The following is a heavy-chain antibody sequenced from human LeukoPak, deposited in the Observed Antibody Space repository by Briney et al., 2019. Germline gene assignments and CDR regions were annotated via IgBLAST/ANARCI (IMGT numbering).Heavy chain of an antibody. Sequence: SETLSLTCTVSGGSLSSYYWGWIRQPPGKGLEWIGSIYYSGSTYYNPSLKSRVTISVDTSKNQFSLKLSSVTAADTAVYYCARPIVVDAFDIWGQGTMVTVSS. CDR2: IYYSGST. D-gene: IGHD3-22*01. CDR3: ARPIVVDAFDI. J-gene: IGHJ3*02. CDR1: GGSLSSYY. V-gene: IGHV4-39*01.